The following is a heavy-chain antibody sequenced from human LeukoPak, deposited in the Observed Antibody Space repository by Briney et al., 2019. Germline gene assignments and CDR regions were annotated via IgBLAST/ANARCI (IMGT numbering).Heavy chain of an antibody. CDR1: GYIFTSNW. Sequence: GESLKISCNGSGYIFTSNWIAWVRQMPGKGLESMGIIYPADSDTTYSPSFEGQVTISADKSIDTVYLQWSSLKASDTATYYCARQSRDGSKTRGYYFDSWGQGTLVTVSS. CDR2: IYPADSDT. J-gene: IGHJ4*02. CDR3: ARQSRDGSKTRGYYFDS. D-gene: IGHD3-10*01. V-gene: IGHV5-51*01.